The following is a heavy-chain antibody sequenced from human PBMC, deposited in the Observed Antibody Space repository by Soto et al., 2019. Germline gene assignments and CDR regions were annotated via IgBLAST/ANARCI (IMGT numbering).Heavy chain of an antibody. D-gene: IGHD6-13*01. Sequence: GGSLRLSCAASGFTFSSYSMNWVRQAPGKGLEWVSSISSSSSYIYYADSVKGRFTISRDNAKNSLYLQMNSLRAEDTAVYYCARDAGHTTNPGPNWFDPWGQGTLVTVSS. J-gene: IGHJ5*02. CDR2: ISSSSSYI. CDR3: ARDAGHTTNPGPNWFDP. V-gene: IGHV3-21*01. CDR1: GFTFSSYS.